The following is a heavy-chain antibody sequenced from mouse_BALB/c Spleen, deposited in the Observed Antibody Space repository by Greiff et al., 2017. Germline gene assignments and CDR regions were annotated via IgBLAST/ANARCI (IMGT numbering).Heavy chain of an antibody. CDR2: ISSGGSYT. CDR3: ARAYYRYDGAMDY. CDR1: GFTFSSYG. J-gene: IGHJ4*01. D-gene: IGHD2-14*01. Sequence: EVKLVESGGDLVKPGGSLKLSCAASGFTFSSYGMSWVRQTPDKRLEWVATISSGGSYTYYPDSVKGRFTISRDNAKNTLYLQMSSLKSEDTAMYYCARAYYRYDGAMDYWGQGTSVTVSS. V-gene: IGHV5-6*01.